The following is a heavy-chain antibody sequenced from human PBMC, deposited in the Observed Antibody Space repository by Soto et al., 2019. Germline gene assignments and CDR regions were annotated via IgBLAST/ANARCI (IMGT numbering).Heavy chain of an antibody. CDR1: GFTFSSYA. Sequence: EVQLLESGGGLVQPGGSLRLSCAASGFTFSSYAMTWVRQAPGKGLEWVSAISGSGDSTYYAASVRGRFTISRDNSKNTLYLQMNSLRAEVTAVYYCARRNSGWYFDLWGRGTLVTVSS. V-gene: IGHV3-23*01. J-gene: IGHJ2*01. D-gene: IGHD4-4*01. CDR2: ISGSGDST. CDR3: ARRNSGWYFDL.